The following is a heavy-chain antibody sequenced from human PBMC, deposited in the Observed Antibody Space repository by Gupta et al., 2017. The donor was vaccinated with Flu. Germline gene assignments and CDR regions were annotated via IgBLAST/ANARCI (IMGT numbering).Heavy chain of an antibody. Sequence: QVQLQESGPGLVKPSETLSLTCTVSGDPISRYYWSWIRQPPGKGLEWIGSVYYSGSPNYNPSLRGRVSISIDKSKTQFSLRLTSVTAADTAVYYCARVVPLSGEDPWGQGTLVTVSS. CDR2: VYYSGSP. D-gene: IGHD1-1*01. J-gene: IGHJ5*02. V-gene: IGHV4-59*01. CDR1: GDPISRYY. CDR3: ARVVPLSGEDP.